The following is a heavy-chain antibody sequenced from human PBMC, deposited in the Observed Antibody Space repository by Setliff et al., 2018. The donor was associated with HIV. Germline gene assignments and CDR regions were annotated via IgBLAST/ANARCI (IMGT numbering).Heavy chain of an antibody. CDR3: VNPSGAMGDFDS. V-gene: IGHV4-39*01. CDR2: IYYHGST. CDR1: GGSISSTNYF. J-gene: IGHJ4*02. D-gene: IGHD3-16*01. Sequence: KPSETLSLTCTVSGGSISSTNYFWGWIRQPPGKGLEWIGTIYYHGSTYYNPSLKSRVTISIDTSKNQFSLQLTSVTAADTAVYYCVNPSGAMGDFDSWGQGTQVTVSS.